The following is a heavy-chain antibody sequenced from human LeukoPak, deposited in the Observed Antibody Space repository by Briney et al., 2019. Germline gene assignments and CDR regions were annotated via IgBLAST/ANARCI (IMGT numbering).Heavy chain of an antibody. V-gene: IGHV4-4*07. Sequence: SETLSLTCTVSGGSISSYYWSWIRQPAGKGLEWIGRIYTSGSTNYTPSLNSRVTMSVDTSKNQFSLKLSSVPAADTAVYYCARYCSSTSCLGAFDIWGQGTMVTVSS. CDR3: ARYCSSTSCLGAFDI. D-gene: IGHD2-2*01. J-gene: IGHJ3*02. CDR1: GGSISSYY. CDR2: IYTSGST.